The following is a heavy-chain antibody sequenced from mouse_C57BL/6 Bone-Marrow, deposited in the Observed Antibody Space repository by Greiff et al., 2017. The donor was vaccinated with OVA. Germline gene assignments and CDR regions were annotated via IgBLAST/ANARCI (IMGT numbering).Heavy chain of an antibody. D-gene: IGHD2-4*01. J-gene: IGHJ4*01. CDR3: AREYYYYGGYAMDY. CDR1: GYSFTDYN. V-gene: IGHV1-39*01. Sequence: VQLKQSGPELVKPGASVKISCKASGYSFTDYNMNWVKQSNGKSLEWIGVINPNYGTTSTNQKFKGKATLTVDQSSSPAYLQLNSLTSADSAVYYCAREYYYYGGYAMDYWGQGTSVTVSS. CDR2: INPNYGTT.